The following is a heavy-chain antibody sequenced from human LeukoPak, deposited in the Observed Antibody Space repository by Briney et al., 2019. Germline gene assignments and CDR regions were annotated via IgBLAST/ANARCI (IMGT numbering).Heavy chain of an antibody. CDR1: GFTFSDYY. D-gene: IGHD3-3*01. CDR3: GRGWLFGVVH. V-gene: IGHV3-11*04. CDR2: ISSSGSTI. J-gene: IGHJ4*02. Sequence: GGSLRLSCAASGFTFSDYYMSWIRQAPGKGLEWVSYISSSGSTIYYSDSVKSRFTISRDNAKNSLYLQMNSLRAEDTAVYCCGRGWLFGVVHWGQGTLVTVSS.